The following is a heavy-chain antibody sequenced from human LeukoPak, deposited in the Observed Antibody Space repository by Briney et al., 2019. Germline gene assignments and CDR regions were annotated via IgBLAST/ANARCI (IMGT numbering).Heavy chain of an antibody. CDR2: ISGSGGST. CDR1: GFTFSSYA. J-gene: IGHJ4*02. D-gene: IGHD6-13*01. Sequence: GGSLRLSCAASGFTFSSYAMNWVRQAPGKGLEWVSVISGSGGSTYYADSVKGRFTISRDNSKNTLYLQMNSLRAEDTAVYYCAKHIAATGPYYFDYRGQGTLVTVSS. V-gene: IGHV3-23*01. CDR3: AKHIAATGPYYFDY.